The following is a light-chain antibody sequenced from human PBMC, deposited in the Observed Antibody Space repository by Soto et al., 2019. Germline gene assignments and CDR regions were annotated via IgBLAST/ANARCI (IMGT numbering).Light chain of an antibody. Sequence: DIVMTQSPDSLAVSLGERATINCKSSQSVLYSSNNKNYLAWYQQKPGQPPKLLIYWASTLESGVPDRFSGSGSGTDFTLTNSSLQAEDVAVYYCQQYYSTSLAFVPGTKVDI. V-gene: IGKV4-1*01. CDR2: WAS. J-gene: IGKJ3*01. CDR1: QSVLYSSNNKNY. CDR3: QQYYSTSLA.